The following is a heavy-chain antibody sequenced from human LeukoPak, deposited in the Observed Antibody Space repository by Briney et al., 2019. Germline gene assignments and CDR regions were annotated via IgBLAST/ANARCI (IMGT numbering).Heavy chain of an antibody. CDR3: ARALGKMVYFDY. Sequence: PGGSLRLSCAASGFTFDDYGMSWVRQAPGKGLEWVSSINWNGGITGYADSIKGRFTISRDNAKNSLYLQMNSLRAEDTAVYYCARALGKMVYFDYWGQGTLVTVSS. J-gene: IGHJ4*02. D-gene: IGHD3-10*01. CDR1: GFTFDDYG. V-gene: IGHV3-20*04. CDR2: INWNGGIT.